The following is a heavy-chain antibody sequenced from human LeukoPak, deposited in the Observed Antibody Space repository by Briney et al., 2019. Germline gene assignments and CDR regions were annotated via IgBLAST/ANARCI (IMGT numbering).Heavy chain of an antibody. CDR2: INSDGSST. Sequence: PGGSLRLSCAASGFTFSSYWMHWVRQAPGKGLVWVSRINSDGSSTSYADSVKGRFTISRDNAKNTLYLQMNSLRAEDTAVYYCARDRADSSGYYFGSLWGQGTMVTVSS. CDR3: ARDRADSSGYYFGSL. J-gene: IGHJ3*01. V-gene: IGHV3-74*01. CDR1: GFTFSSYW. D-gene: IGHD3-22*01.